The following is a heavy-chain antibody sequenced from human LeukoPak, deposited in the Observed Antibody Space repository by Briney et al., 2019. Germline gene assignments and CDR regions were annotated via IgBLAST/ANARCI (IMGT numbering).Heavy chain of an antibody. CDR2: IIPIFGTA. D-gene: IGHD6-6*01. V-gene: IGHV1-69*06. CDR3: ARRLGGIAARPNWFDP. J-gene: IGHJ5*02. CDR1: GGTFSSYA. Sequence: GSSVKVSCKASGGTFSSYAISWVRQAPGQGLEWMGGIIPIFGTANYAQKFQGRVTITADKSTSTAYMELSSLRSEDTAVYYCARRLGGIAARPNWFDPWGQGTLVTVSS.